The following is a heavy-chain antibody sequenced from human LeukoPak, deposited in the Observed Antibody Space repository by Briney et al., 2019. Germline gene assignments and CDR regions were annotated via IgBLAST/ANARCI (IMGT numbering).Heavy chain of an antibody. J-gene: IGHJ4*02. CDR2: INPNSGGT. Sequence: ASVKVSCKASGYTFTGYYMHWVRQAPGQGLEWMGWINPNSGGTNYAQKFQGRVTMTRDTSITTAYMELSRLRSDDTALYYCARVLYGDHFDSWGQGTLVTVSS. V-gene: IGHV1-2*02. D-gene: IGHD4-17*01. CDR1: GYTFTGYY. CDR3: ARVLYGDHFDS.